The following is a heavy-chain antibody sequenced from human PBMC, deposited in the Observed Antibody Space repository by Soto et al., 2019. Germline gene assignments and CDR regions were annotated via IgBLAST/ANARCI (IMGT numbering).Heavy chain of an antibody. CDR3: ARSQDSSGYWNNCFDP. V-gene: IGHV1-69*13. D-gene: IGHD3-22*01. CDR2: IIPLFGTA. Sequence: ASVKVSCKASGGTFSTDTMTWVRQAPGQGLEWMGGIIPLFGTANYAQKFQGRVTITADESTSTVYMELSSLRSEDTAVYYCARSQDSSGYWNNCFDPWGQGTLVTVSS. CDR1: GGTFSTDT. J-gene: IGHJ5*02.